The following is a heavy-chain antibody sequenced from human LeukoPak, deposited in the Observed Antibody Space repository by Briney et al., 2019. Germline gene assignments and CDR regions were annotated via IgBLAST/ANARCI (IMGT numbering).Heavy chain of an antibody. CDR3: ARGGYCSGGSCYRHFDY. V-gene: IGHV1-18*01. CDR2: INVHNGDT. CDR1: GYTFTSYG. Sequence: ASVKVSCKASGYTFTSYGINWVRQAPGQGLEWMGWINVHNGDTNYAQKFQGRVTMTTDTSTGTAYMELRGLRSDDTAVYYCARGGYCSGGSCYRHFDYWGQGTLVTVSS. D-gene: IGHD2-15*01. J-gene: IGHJ4*02.